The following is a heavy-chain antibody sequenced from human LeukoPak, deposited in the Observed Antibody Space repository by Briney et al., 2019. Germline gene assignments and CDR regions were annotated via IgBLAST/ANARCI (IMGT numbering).Heavy chain of an antibody. CDR1: GGSFSGYY. CDR2: INHSGST. Sequence: SETLSLTCAVYGGSFSGYYWSWIRQPPGKGLEWIGEINHSGSTNYNPSLKSRVTISVDTSKNQFSLMLSSVTAADTAVYYCARGYIVVVPAAIRSPFFDYWGQGTLVTVSS. J-gene: IGHJ4*02. CDR3: ARGYIVVVPAAIRSPFFDY. D-gene: IGHD2-2*02. V-gene: IGHV4-34*01.